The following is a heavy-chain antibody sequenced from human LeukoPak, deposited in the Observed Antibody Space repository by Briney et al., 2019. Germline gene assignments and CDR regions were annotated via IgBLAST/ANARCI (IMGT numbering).Heavy chain of an antibody. CDR1: GFTFNNYP. Sequence: GGSLRLSCAASGFTFNNYPMTWVRQSPGKGLEWVSYISSSGSTIYYADSVKGRFTISRDNARNSLYLQMNSLRAEDTAVYYCTKDGDDCIDFWGQGTLVTVSS. V-gene: IGHV3-48*04. CDR2: ISSSGSTI. J-gene: IGHJ4*02. D-gene: IGHD3-22*01. CDR3: TKDGDDCIDF.